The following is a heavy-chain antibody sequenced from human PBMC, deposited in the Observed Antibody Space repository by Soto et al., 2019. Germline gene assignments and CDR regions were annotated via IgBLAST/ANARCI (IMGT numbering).Heavy chain of an antibody. D-gene: IGHD3-10*01. CDR1: GGSISSYY. CDR3: ARAGYYGSGSYGYYYYYMDV. Sequence: SETLSLTCTVSGGSISSYYWSWIRQPPGKGLEWIGYIYYSGSTNYNPSLKSRVTISVDTSKNQFSLKLSSVTAADTAVYYCARAGYYGSGSYGYYYYYMDVWGKGTTVTV. CDR2: IYYSGST. V-gene: IGHV4-59*01. J-gene: IGHJ6*03.